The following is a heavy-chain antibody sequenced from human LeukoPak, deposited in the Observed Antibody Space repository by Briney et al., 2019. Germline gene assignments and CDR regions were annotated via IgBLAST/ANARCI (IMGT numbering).Heavy chain of an antibody. CDR2: IHYSGST. V-gene: IGHV4-59*12. CDR3: ARTVDAFDI. CDR1: GGSISSYY. Sequence: SEILSLTCTVSGGSISSYYWSWIRQPPGKGLEWIGYIHYSGSTNYNPSLKSRVTISVDMSKNQFSLKLSSVTAADTAVYYCARTVDAFDIWGQGTMVTVSS. J-gene: IGHJ3*02.